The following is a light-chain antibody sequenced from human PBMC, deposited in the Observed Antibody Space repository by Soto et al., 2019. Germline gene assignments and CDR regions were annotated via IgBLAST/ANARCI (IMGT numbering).Light chain of an antibody. J-gene: IGKJ2*01. CDR3: QQYNSWPPIYT. CDR2: GAS. CDR1: QSVSSN. Sequence: EIVMTQSPATLSVSPGERATLSCRASQSVSSNLAWYQQQPGQAPRLLIYGASTRANGISARFSGSGSGTEFTLTISSLQSEDFAVYHCQQYNSWPPIYTFGQGTKLVIK. V-gene: IGKV3-15*01.